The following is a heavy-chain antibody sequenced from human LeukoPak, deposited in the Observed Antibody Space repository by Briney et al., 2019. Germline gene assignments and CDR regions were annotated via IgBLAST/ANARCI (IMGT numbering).Heavy chain of an antibody. CDR2: TYYRSKSYN. V-gene: IGHV6-1*01. Sequence: SQTLSLTCALSGDTVSSNSAAWDWIRQSPSRGLEWLGRTYYRSKSYNDYAVFVQSRITINPDTSKNQFPLRLNSETPEDTAVYYCARGGDSSAYYPYYYYGMDVWGQGTTVTVSS. CDR1: GDTVSSNSAA. CDR3: ARGGDSSAYYPYYYYGMDV. D-gene: IGHD3-22*01. J-gene: IGHJ6*02.